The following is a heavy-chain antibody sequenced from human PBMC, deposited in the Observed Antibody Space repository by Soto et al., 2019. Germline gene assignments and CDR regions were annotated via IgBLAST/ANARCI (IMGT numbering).Heavy chain of an antibody. CDR3: ATPVAAPPGMDV. CDR2: IYHSGST. V-gene: IGHV4-4*02. Sequence: SETLSLTCAVSGGSISSSNWGSWVRQPPGKGLEWIGEIYHSGSTNYNPSLKSRVTISVDKSKNQFSLKLSSVTAADTAVYYCATPVAAPPGMDVWGQGTTVTVSS. D-gene: IGHD6-19*01. CDR1: GGSISSSNW. J-gene: IGHJ6*02.